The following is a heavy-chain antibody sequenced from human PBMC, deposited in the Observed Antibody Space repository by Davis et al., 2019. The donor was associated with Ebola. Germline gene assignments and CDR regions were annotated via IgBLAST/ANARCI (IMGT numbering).Heavy chain of an antibody. V-gene: IGHV1-24*01. D-gene: IGHD2-2*01. CDR2: FDPEDGET. CDR3: ARVHCSSTSCYVHDY. Sequence: ASVKVSCKVSGYTLTELSRHWVRQAPGKGLEWMGGFDPEDGETIYAQKLQGRVTMTTDTSTSTAYMELRSLRSDDTAVYYCARVHCSSTSCYVHDYWGQGTLVTVSS. CDR1: GYTLTELS. J-gene: IGHJ4*02.